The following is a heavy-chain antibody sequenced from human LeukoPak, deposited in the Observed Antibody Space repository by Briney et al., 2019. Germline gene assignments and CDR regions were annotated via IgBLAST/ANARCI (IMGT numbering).Heavy chain of an antibody. V-gene: IGHV3-30*18. D-gene: IGHD3-10*01. CDR3: AKGLLWFGSSA. CDR1: GFTFSSYG. J-gene: IGHJ6*02. Sequence: GSLRLSCAASGFTFSSYGMHWVRQAPGKGLEWGAVISYDGSNKYYADSVKGRFPISRDNYKNPLYLQMNSLRPEDTAVYYCAKGLLWFGSSAWGQGTTVTVSS. CDR2: ISYDGSNK.